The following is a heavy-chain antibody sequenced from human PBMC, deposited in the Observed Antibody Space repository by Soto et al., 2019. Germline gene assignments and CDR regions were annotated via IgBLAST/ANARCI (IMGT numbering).Heavy chain of an antibody. V-gene: IGHV1-46*01. J-gene: IGHJ4*02. CDR3: VLTQDYDILTGPFDY. CDR1: GYTFTSYY. D-gene: IGHD3-9*01. Sequence: ASVKVSCKASGYTFTSYYMHLVRQAPGQGLEWMGIINPSGGSTSYAQKFQGRVTMTRDTSTSTVYMELSSLRSEDTAVYCCVLTQDYDILTGPFDYWGQGTLVTVSS. CDR2: INPSGGST.